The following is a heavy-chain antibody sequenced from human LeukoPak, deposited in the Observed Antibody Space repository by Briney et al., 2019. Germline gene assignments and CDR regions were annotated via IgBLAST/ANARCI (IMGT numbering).Heavy chain of an antibody. CDR3: AKAFYPSGWYWGDAFDI. Sequence: GGSLRLSCVGSGFTFDDYAMHWVRQAPGKGLEWVSGISWNSGRRGYADSVKGRFTISRDNAKNSLYLQMNSLRAEDMALYYCAKAFYPSGWYWGDAFDIWGQGTMVTVSS. V-gene: IGHV3-9*03. CDR2: ISWNSGRR. CDR1: GFTFDDYA. D-gene: IGHD6-19*01. J-gene: IGHJ3*02.